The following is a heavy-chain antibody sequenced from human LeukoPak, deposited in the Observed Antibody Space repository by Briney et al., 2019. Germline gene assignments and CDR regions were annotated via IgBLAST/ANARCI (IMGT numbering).Heavy chain of an antibody. CDR3: ASTANYYGSGSYYKN. V-gene: IGHV4-59*01. CDR1: GGSITSYY. D-gene: IGHD3-10*01. Sequence: PSETLSLTCTVSGGSITSYYWSWIRQPPGKGLEWIGNIYYSGSTNYNPSLKSRVTISIDTSKNQFSLKLSSVSAAVTAVYYCASTANYYGSGSYYKNWGQGTLVTVSS. CDR2: IYYSGST. J-gene: IGHJ4*02.